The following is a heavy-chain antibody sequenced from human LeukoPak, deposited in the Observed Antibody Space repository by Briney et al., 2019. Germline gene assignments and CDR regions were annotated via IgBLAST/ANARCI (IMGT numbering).Heavy chain of an antibody. Sequence: VASVKVSCKASGYTFTSYGISWVRQAPGQGLEWMGGIIPIFGTANYAQKFQGRVTITADESTSTAYMELSGLTSEDTAVYYCVRDQEGFDYWGQGTLVTVSS. CDR1: GYTFTSYG. CDR3: VRDQEGFDY. CDR2: IIPIFGTA. J-gene: IGHJ4*02. V-gene: IGHV1-69*13.